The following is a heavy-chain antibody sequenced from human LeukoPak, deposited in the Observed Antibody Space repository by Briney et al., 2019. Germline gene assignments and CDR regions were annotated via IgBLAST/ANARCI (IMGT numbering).Heavy chain of an antibody. CDR1: VCIFTSYG. CDR3: ARQRYSSSWYGASNFDY. V-gene: IGHV1-18*01. J-gene: IGHJ4*02. CDR2: SSAYNGNT. D-gene: IGHD6-13*01. Sequence: SVRVSFKSTVCIFTSYGSSWVGQPGCQGREWVGWSSAYNGNTNYAQKLQGRVTMTTDTSMSTAYMELRSLRSDDTAVYYCARQRYSSSWYGASNFDYWGQGTLVTVSS.